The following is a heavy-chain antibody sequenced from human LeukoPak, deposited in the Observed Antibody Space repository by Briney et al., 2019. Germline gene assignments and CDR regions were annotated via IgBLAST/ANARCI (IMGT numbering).Heavy chain of an antibody. CDR1: GGSISSGDYY. CDR3: ARGRLGYSSGWYDFGVNNWFDP. J-gene: IGHJ5*02. Sequence: SQTLSLTCTVSGGSISSGDYYWSWIRQPPGKGLEWIGYIYYSGSTNYNPSLKSRVTISVDTSKNQFSLKLSSVTAADTAVYYCARGRLGYSSGWYDFGVNNWFDPWGQGTLVTVSS. CDR2: IYYSGST. V-gene: IGHV4-30-4*08. D-gene: IGHD6-19*01.